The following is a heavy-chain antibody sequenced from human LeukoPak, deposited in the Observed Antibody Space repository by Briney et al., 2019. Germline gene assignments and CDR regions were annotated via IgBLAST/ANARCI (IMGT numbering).Heavy chain of an antibody. CDR2: LIPGVTSA. V-gene: IGHV1-69*05. J-gene: IGHJ2*01. CDR3: AKAVETTTNWYFDL. CDR1: GGTFTSHS. Sequence: SVKVSCKASGGTFTSHSINWVRQAPGQGLEWVGGLIPGVTSANYAQRFEDTVRITTDESKTTVYLDLSSPTSEDTAVYYCAKAVETTTNWYFDLWGQGTLVTVSS. D-gene: IGHD4-23*01.